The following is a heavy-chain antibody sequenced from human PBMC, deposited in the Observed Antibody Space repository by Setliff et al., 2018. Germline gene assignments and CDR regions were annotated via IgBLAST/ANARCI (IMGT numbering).Heavy chain of an antibody. CDR1: GFTFDDYA. V-gene: IGHV3-20*04. J-gene: IGHJ3*02. CDR2: INWNGVNT. Sequence: PGGSLRLSCAASGFTFDDYAMHWVRQAPGKGLEWVSGINWNGVNTAYADSVEGRFTISRDNAKNSLYLQMNSLRAEDTALYYCARQSRTGAFDIWGQGTMVTVSS. CDR3: ARQSRTGAFDI.